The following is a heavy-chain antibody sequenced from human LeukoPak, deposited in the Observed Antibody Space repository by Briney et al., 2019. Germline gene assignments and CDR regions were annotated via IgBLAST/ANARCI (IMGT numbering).Heavy chain of an antibody. J-gene: IGHJ4*02. CDR1: GFTFSSYS. V-gene: IGHV3-21*01. D-gene: IGHD4-17*01. CDR2: ISSSSSYI. CDR3: ARGYGDYTGVIDY. Sequence: PGGSLRLSCAASGFTFSSYSMKWVRQAPGKGLEWVSSISSSSSYIYYVDSVKVRFTISRANAKNSLYLQMNSLRAEDTAVYYCARGYGDYTGVIDYWGQGTLVTVSS.